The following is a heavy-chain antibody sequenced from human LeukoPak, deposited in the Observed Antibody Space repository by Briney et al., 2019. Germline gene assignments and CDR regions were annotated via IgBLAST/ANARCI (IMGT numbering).Heavy chain of an antibody. V-gene: IGHV3-30-3*01. CDR3: ARDWRYFDWLFQPPLGY. J-gene: IGHJ4*02. CDR2: ISYDGSNK. Sequence: GGSLRLSCAASGFTFSSYAMHWVRQAPGKGLEWVAVISYDGSNKYYADSVKGRFTISRDNAKNSLYLQMNSLRAEDTAVYYCARDWRYFDWLFQPPLGYWGQGTLVTVSS. CDR1: GFTFSSYA. D-gene: IGHD3-9*01.